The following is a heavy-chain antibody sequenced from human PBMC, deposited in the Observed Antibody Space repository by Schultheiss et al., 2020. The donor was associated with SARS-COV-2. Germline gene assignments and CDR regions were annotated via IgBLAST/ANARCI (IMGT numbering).Heavy chain of an antibody. Sequence: GGSLRLSCAASGFTFTSYGLSWVRQAPGKGLEWVSYISSSGSTIYYADSVKGRFTISRDNSKNTLYLQMNSLRAEDTAVYYCAKEGGSSAYYYYGMDVWGQGTTVTVSS. CDR2: ISSSGSTI. D-gene: IGHD1-26*01. V-gene: IGHV3-48*01. CDR1: GFTFTSYG. CDR3: AKEGGSSAYYYYGMDV. J-gene: IGHJ6*02.